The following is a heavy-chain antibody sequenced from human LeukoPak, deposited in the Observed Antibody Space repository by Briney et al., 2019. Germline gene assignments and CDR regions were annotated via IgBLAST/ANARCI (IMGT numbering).Heavy chain of an antibody. CDR1: GFTFSSYA. CDR3: ARVGTGSWYFDL. D-gene: IGHD3-10*01. V-gene: IGHV3-74*01. CDR2: INPDGGRI. J-gene: IGHJ2*01. Sequence: GGSLRLSCAASGFTFSSYAMSWVRQAPGKGLVWVSRINPDGGRISYADSVQGRFTISRDNAKNTVYLQMNSLRAEDTAVYYCARVGTGSWYFDLWGRGTLVTFSS.